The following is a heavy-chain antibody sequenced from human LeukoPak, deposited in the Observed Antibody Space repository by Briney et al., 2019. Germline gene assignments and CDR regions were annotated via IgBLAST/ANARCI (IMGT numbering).Heavy chain of an antibody. CDR1: GFTFSSYG. CDR2: ISYDGSKK. V-gene: IGHV3-30*18. Sequence: PGGSLRLSCAASGFTFSSYGMHWVRQAPGKGLEWVAVISYDGSKKYYADSVKGRFTISRDNSKNTLYLQMNSLRAEDTAVYYCAKGWLGKFDYWGQGTLVTVSS. D-gene: IGHD5-24*01. CDR3: AKGWLGKFDY. J-gene: IGHJ4*02.